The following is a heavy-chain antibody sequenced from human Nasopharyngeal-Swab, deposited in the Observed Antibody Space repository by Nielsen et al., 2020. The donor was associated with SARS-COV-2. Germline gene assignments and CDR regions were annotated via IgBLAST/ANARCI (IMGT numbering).Heavy chain of an antibody. Sequence: GSLRLSCAVYGGSLSGYFWSWIRQPPGKGLEWIGEINHSGSTNYNPSLKSRVTISVDTSKNQFSLKLSSVTAADTAVYYCARNFGYVWGSYRRHYFDYWGQGTLVTVSS. CDR3: ARNFGYVWGSYRRHYFDY. V-gene: IGHV4-34*01. CDR2: INHSGST. CDR1: GGSLSGYF. J-gene: IGHJ4*02. D-gene: IGHD3-16*02.